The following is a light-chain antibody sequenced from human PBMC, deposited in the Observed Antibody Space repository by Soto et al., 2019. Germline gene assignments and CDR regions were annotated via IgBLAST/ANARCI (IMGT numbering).Light chain of an antibody. CDR3: QSYDSSLSGWV. CDR2: GNS. V-gene: IGLV1-40*01. J-gene: IGLJ3*02. CDR1: SSNIGAGYD. Sequence: VVTQPPSVSGAPGQRVTISCTGSSSNIGAGYDVHWYQQLPGTAPKLLIYGNSNRPSGVPDRFSGSKSGTSASLAITGLQADDEADYYCQSYDSSLSGWVFGGGTKLTVL.